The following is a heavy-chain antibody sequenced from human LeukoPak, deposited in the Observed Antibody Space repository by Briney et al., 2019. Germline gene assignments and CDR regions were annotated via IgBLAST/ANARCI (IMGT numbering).Heavy chain of an antibody. D-gene: IGHD1-26*01. CDR3: ARGQGSGSSWAFDY. Sequence: GGSLRLSCAASGFTFSSYAMRWVRQAPGKGLEWLSGLRGSGGSTYYADSVKGRFTISRDNSKNTLYLQMNSLRAEDTALYYCARGQGSGSSWAFDYWGQGTLVTVSS. V-gene: IGHV3-23*01. CDR1: GFTFSSYA. CDR2: LRGSGGST. J-gene: IGHJ4*02.